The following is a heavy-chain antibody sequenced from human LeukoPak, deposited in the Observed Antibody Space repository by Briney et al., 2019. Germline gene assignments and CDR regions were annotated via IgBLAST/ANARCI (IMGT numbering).Heavy chain of an antibody. CDR3: AKASVYVYYGMDV. D-gene: IGHD3-16*02. CDR2: ISDDGRNK. V-gene: IGHV3-30*18. CDR1: GFTFNNYG. J-gene: IGHJ6*02. Sequence: GVSLRLSCAASGFTFNNYGMHYVRQAPGKGLEWVAVISDDGRNKNYADSVKGRFTISRDNSNNTLYLQMNSLRAEDTGVYYCAKASVYVYYGMDVWGQGTTVTVSS.